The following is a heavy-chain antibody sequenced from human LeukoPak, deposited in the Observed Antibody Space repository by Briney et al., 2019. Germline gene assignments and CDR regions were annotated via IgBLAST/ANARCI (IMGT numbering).Heavy chain of an antibody. V-gene: IGHV1-18*01. J-gene: IGHJ5*01. Sequence: ASVKVSRKASGYTFTSYGISWVRQAPGQGLEWMGWISAYNGNTNYAQKFQGRVTMTRDTSISTAYMELSRLKSDDTAVYYCARSDGFSGYSSLGDSWGQGTLVSVSS. CDR2: ISAYNGNT. CDR3: ARSDGFSGYSSLGDS. CDR1: GYTFTSYG. D-gene: IGHD3-22*01.